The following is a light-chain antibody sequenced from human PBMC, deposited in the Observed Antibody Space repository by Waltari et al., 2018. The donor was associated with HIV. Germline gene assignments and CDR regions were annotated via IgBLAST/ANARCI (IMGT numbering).Light chain of an antibody. V-gene: IGLV1-44*01. CDR3: AAWDDRLSGYV. J-gene: IGLJ1*01. CDR1: RYNMGSTT. CDR2: ITN. Sequence: QSVLTQPPSASGTPGQRVSISCSASRYNMGSTTVDWYQQIPGTAPKLLIFITNQRPSGVPDRFSGSKSGTSASLAISGLQSEDEADYYCAAWDDRLSGYVFGTGTKVTV.